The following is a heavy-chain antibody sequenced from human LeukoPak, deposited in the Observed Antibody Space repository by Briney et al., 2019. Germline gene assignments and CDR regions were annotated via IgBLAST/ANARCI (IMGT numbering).Heavy chain of an antibody. CDR2: IAYDGDNK. V-gene: IGHV3-30*04. J-gene: IGHJ4*02. CDR3: ARGGQYDTSGYYPIDY. Sequence: GGSLRLSCAASGFNFSDYSMHWVRQTPGKGLEWVALIAYDGDNKYYADSVKGRFTISRDNSKNTLFLQMNSLRAEDTAVYYCARGGQYDTSGYYPIDYWGQGTLVTVSS. D-gene: IGHD3-22*01. CDR1: GFNFSDYS.